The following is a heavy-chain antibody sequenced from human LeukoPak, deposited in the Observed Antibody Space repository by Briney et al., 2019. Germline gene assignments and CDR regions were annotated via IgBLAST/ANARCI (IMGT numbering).Heavy chain of an antibody. CDR1: GFTFSTYA. J-gene: IGHJ5*02. D-gene: IGHD2-2*01. CDR2: ISYDGSNK. CDR3: ARDLNIVVVPASWLYP. Sequence: GGSLRLSCAASGFTFSTYAMHWVRQGPGKGLEWVAVISYDGSNKFYADSVKGRFTISRDDAKNSLSLQMNSLRAEDTAVYYCARDLNIVVVPASWLYPWGRGTLVTVPP. V-gene: IGHV3-30-3*01.